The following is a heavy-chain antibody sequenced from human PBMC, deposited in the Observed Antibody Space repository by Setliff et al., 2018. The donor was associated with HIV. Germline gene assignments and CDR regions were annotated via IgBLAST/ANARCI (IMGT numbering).Heavy chain of an antibody. CDR3: AKGVQSLRPYYFDS. CDR2: IRGSGEST. V-gene: IGHV3-23*01. D-gene: IGHD4-17*01. CDR1: GFTFSDFG. Sequence: GALRLSCAASGFTFSDFGMSWVRQAPGKGLEWVSGIRGSGESTYYGEFETGHFTISRDNSKNMLYLQMTSLGVEDTAVYYCAKGVQSLRPYYFDSWGPGTLVTVSS. J-gene: IGHJ4*02.